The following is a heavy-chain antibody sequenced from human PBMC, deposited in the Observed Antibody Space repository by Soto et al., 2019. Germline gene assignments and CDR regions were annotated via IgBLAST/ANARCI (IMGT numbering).Heavy chain of an antibody. V-gene: IGHV3-21*02. CDR3: ARDGITFAGD. CDR2: ISSSSAYI. D-gene: IGHD3-16*01. Sequence: EVQLVESGGGQVKPGGSLRLSCVGSGFPFRSFTMNWVRQAPGKGLEWVASISSSSAYIYYADSVKGRFTITRDNAENSLYLQMNSLRVDDTGTYYCARDGITFAGDWGRGTLVAVSS. J-gene: IGHJ4*02. CDR1: GFPFRSFT.